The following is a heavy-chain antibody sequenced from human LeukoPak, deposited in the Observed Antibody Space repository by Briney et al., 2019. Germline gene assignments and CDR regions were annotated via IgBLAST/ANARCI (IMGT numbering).Heavy chain of an antibody. CDR2: VYYSAST. Sequence: SETLSLTCTVSGVSISSSPYYWGWIRQPPGKGLEWIGSVYYSASTYYNPSLSSRLTIFIDTSKNQFSLRLSSVTAADTAVYYCARGRVTNYYFDYWGQGTLVTVSS. CDR3: ARGRVTNYYFDY. V-gene: IGHV4-39*01. D-gene: IGHD5-18*01. CDR1: GVSISSSPYY. J-gene: IGHJ4*02.